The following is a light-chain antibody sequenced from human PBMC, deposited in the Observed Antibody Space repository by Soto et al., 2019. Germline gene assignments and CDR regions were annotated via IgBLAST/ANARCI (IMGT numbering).Light chain of an antibody. CDR2: GAS. J-gene: IGKJ5*01. Sequence: EIVLTQSPATLSLSPGDRATLSCRASQSVSSYLALYQQKPGQAPRLLMYGASSRATGIPDRFSGSGSGTDFTLTISRLEPEDFAVYYCQQYGSSPPITFGQGTRLENK. CDR3: QQYGSSPPIT. V-gene: IGKV3-20*01. CDR1: QSVSSY.